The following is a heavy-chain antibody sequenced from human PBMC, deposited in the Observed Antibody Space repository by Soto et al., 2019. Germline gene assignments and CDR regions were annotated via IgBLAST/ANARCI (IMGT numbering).Heavy chain of an antibody. V-gene: IGHV1-18*01. CDR1: GYTFTNFG. J-gene: IGHJ3*02. Sequence: ASVKVSCKASGYTFTNFGISWVRQAPGQGLEWMGWISAYNGNTNYAQKFQGRVTMTTDTSTSTAYMELRSLRSDDTAVYYCARVWGYSYGLASDIWGQGTMVTVSS. CDR3: ARVWGYSYGLASDI. CDR2: ISAYNGNT. D-gene: IGHD5-18*01.